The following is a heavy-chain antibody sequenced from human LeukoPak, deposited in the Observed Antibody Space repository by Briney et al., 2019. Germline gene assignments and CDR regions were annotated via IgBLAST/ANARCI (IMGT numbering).Heavy chain of an antibody. CDR1: GGSISSGSYY. J-gene: IGHJ6*03. CDR2: IYTSGST. CDR3: ARSFASSFYYMDV. V-gene: IGHV4-61*02. D-gene: IGHD3-3*01. Sequence: SETLSLTCTVSGGSISSGSYYWSWIRQPAGKGLEWIGRIYTSGSTNYNPSLKSRVTISVDTSKNQFSLKLSSVTAADTAVYYCARSFASSFYYMDVWGKGTTVTVSS.